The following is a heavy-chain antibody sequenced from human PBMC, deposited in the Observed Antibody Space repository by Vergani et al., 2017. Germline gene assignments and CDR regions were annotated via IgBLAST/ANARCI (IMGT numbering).Heavy chain of an antibody. CDR3: GRESDNYN. Sequence: EVQLLQSEGAVVQPGGSLSLSCVASGFTFSSHAMSWVRQGHGQGLEWVSSIKNTGDSTHYADSVKGRFTISRDNSKNAVYLQMKSVGIEDTAVYYCGRESDNYNWGQGTLVTVSS. CDR1: GFTFSSHA. D-gene: IGHD5-24*01. V-gene: IGHV3-23*01. CDR2: IKNTGDST. J-gene: IGHJ4*02.